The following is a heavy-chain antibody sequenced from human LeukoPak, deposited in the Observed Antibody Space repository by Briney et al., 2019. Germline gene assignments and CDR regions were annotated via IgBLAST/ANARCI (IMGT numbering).Heavy chain of an antibody. CDR1: GFTFSTYW. D-gene: IGHD2-15*01. CDR2: IKEDGSAT. V-gene: IGHV3-7*01. CDR3: ARDFVVEGY. Sequence: GGSLRLSCAASGFTFSTYWMTWVRQAPGKGPEWVANIKEDGSATYYVDSVKGRFTISRDNAKNSLYLQMNSLRAEDTAVYYCARDFVVEGYWGQGTLVTVSS. J-gene: IGHJ4*02.